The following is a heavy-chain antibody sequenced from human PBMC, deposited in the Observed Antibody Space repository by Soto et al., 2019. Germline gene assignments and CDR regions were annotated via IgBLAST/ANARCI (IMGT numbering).Heavy chain of an antibody. V-gene: IGHV1-69*13. D-gene: IGHD3-3*01. CDR3: ARDLPQRITIFGVVRGYYYYGMDV. J-gene: IGHJ6*02. Sequence: ASVKVSCKASGGTFSSCAISWVRQAPGQGLEWMGGIIPIFGTANYAQKFQGRVTITADESTSTAYMELSSLRSEDTAVYYCARDLPQRITIFGVVRGYYYYGMDVWGQGTTVTVSS. CDR1: GGTFSSCA. CDR2: IIPIFGTA.